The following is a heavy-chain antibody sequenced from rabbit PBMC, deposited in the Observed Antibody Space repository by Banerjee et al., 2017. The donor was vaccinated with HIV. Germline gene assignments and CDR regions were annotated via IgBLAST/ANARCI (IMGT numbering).Heavy chain of an antibody. Sequence: QSLEESGGDLVKPGASLTLTCTASGFSFSSSYWICWVRQAPGKGLEWIACIYSGSSGSTYYASWAKGRFTISKTSSTTVTLQMTSLTAADTATYFCARTGSNYYGDGFNLWGPGTLVT. V-gene: IGHV1S40*01. CDR2: IYSGSSGST. CDR1: GFSFSSSYW. CDR3: ARTGSNYYGDGFNL. J-gene: IGHJ4*01. D-gene: IGHD8-1*01.